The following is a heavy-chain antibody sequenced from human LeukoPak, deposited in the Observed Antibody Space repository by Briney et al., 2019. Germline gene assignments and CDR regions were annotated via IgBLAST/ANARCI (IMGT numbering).Heavy chain of an antibody. CDR3: AKERLGGNYGDYAVDY. V-gene: IGHV3-23*01. D-gene: IGHD4-17*01. Sequence: GGSLRLSCAASEFTFSSYAMGWVRQAPGKGLEWVSSVSGSGDGTYYADSVKGRFTISRDNSKKTPDLHMDSLRAEDTAVYYCAKERLGGNYGDYAVDYWGQGTMVTVSS. CDR1: EFTFSSYA. J-gene: IGHJ4*02. CDR2: VSGSGDGT.